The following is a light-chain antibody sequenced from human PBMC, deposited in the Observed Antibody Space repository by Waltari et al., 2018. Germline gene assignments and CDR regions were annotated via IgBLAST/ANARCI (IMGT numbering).Light chain of an antibody. CDR1: ALSKQY. J-gene: IGLJ2*01. CDR3: QSADSSGSVV. Sequence: SFELTQPPSLSVSPGQPARITCSGDALSKQYAHWHQQRPGLAPVLGIYKDTERPSGIPERFSGSSSGTTVTLTISGVQAEDEADYYCQSADSSGSVVFGGGTKLTVL. V-gene: IGLV3-25*03. CDR2: KDT.